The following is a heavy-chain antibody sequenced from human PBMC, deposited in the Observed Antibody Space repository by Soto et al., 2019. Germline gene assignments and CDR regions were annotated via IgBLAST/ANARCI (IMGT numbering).Heavy chain of an antibody. J-gene: IGHJ3*02. CDR1: GFTFSSYS. D-gene: IGHD2-15*01. V-gene: IGHV3-21*01. CDR2: ISSSSSYI. CDR3: ARVLTATVVVVAATVGVDALGGHPSNAFDI. Sequence: GGSLRLSCAASGFTFSSYSMNWVRQAPGKGLEWVSSISSSSSYIYYADSVKGRFTISRDNAKNSLYLQMNSLRAEDTAVYYCARVLTATVVVVAATVGVDALGGHPSNAFDIWGQGTMVTVSS.